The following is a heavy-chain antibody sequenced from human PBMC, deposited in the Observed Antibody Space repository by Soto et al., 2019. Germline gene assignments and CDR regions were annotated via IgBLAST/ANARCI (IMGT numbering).Heavy chain of an antibody. V-gene: IGHV3-23*01. CDR3: AKLIAAAGIYYFDY. CDR2: ISGSCGST. Sequence: GKGLEGVSAISGSCGSTYYADSVKGRFTISRDNSKNTLYLQMNSLRAEDTAVYYCAKLIAAAGIYYFDYWGHGTLVTVSS. D-gene: IGHD6-13*01. J-gene: IGHJ4*01.